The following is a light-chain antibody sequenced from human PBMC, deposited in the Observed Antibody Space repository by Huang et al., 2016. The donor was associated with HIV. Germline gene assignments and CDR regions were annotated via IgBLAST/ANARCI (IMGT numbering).Light chain of an antibody. CDR3: QQLNSYPQT. CDR1: QGISSY. CDR2: AAS. Sequence: IQLTQSPSSLSASVGDRVTITCRASQGISSYLAWYQQKPGKAPKLMIYAASTLQSGVPSRFSGSGSGTDFTLTIISLQPEDFATYYCQQLNSYPQTFGQGTKVEIK. J-gene: IGKJ1*01. V-gene: IGKV1-9*01.